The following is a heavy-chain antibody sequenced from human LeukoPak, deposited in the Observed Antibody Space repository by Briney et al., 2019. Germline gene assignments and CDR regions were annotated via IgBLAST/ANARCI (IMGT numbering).Heavy chain of an antibody. CDR3: ASAAGRIAARLVPKY. Sequence: PGGSLRLSCAASGFTFSSYAMHWVRQAPGKGLEWVAAISYDGSKKSYVDSVKGRFTISRDNSKNTLYLQMHSLRAEDTAVYYCASAAGRIAARLVPKYWGQGALVTVSS. D-gene: IGHD6-6*01. J-gene: IGHJ4*02. CDR2: ISYDGSKK. V-gene: IGHV3-30-3*01. CDR1: GFTFSSYA.